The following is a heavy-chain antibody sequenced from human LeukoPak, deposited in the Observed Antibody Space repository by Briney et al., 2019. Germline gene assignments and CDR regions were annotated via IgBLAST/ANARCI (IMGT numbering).Heavy chain of an antibody. J-gene: IGHJ5*02. V-gene: IGHV4-30-2*01. D-gene: IGHD3-10*01. Sequence: SETLSLTCAVSGGSISSGGYSWSWIRQPPGKGLEWIGYIYHSGSTYYNPSLKSRVTISVDRSKNQFSLKLSSVTAADTAVYYCARGREYYGSGSYYQYNWFDPWGQGTLVTVSS. CDR2: IYHSGST. CDR3: ARGREYYGSGSYYQYNWFDP. CDR1: GGSISSGGYS.